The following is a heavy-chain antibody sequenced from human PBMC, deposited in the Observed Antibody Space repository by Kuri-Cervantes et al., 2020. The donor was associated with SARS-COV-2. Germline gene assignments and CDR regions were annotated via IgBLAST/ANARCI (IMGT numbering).Heavy chain of an antibody. CDR3: ARFLLPPDFDY. J-gene: IGHJ4*02. CDR2: INPSGGST. CDR1: GYTFTSYY. V-gene: IGHV1-46*01. Sequence: ASVKVSCKASGYTFTSYYMHWVRQAPGQGLEWMGIINPSGGSTSYAQKFQGRVTMTRDTSTSTAYMELRSLRSDDTAVYYCARFLLPPDFDYWGQGTLVTVSS. D-gene: IGHD3-22*01.